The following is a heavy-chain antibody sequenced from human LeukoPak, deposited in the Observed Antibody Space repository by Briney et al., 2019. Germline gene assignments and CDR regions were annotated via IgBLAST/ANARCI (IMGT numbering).Heavy chain of an antibody. D-gene: IGHD2-15*01. CDR3: ARRGYCSGGTCLTFDL. J-gene: IGHJ4*02. CDR2: IYYSGTT. CDR1: GASISSSY. Sequence: SETLSLTCTVSGASISSSYWSWIRQPPGKGLEWIGYIYYSGTTNYNPSLKSRLTISVDTSKNLFSLKLSSVTAADTAVYYCARRGYCSGGTCLTFDLWGQGTLVTVSS. V-gene: IGHV4-59*08.